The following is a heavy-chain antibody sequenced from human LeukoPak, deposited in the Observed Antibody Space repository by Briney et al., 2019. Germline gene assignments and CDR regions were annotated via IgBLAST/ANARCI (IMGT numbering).Heavy chain of an antibody. CDR2: IYTSGST. CDR3: ARDEHYYDSRGENAFDI. J-gene: IGHJ3*02. V-gene: IGHV4-61*02. CDR1: DDSISSDTYY. D-gene: IGHD3-22*01. Sequence: SETLSLTCTVSDDSISSDTYYWTWIRQPAGKGLEWIGRIYTSGSTNYNPSLKSRVTMSVDTSKNQFSLKLSSVTAADTAVYYCARDEHYYDSRGENAFDIWGQGTMVTVSS.